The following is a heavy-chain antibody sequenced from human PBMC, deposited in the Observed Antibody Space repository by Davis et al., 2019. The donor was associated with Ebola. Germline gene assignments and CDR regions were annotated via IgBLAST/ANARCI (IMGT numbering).Heavy chain of an antibody. Sequence: AASVKVSCKASGGTFSSYAISWVRQAPGQGLEWMGRIIPILGIANYAQKFQGRVTITADKSTSTAYMELSSLRSEDTAVYYCARGPYYYDSSGYGFYYYYGMDVWGQGTTVTVSS. CDR1: GGTFSSYA. D-gene: IGHD3-22*01. V-gene: IGHV1-69*04. J-gene: IGHJ6*02. CDR3: ARGPYYYDSSGYGFYYYYGMDV. CDR2: IIPILGIA.